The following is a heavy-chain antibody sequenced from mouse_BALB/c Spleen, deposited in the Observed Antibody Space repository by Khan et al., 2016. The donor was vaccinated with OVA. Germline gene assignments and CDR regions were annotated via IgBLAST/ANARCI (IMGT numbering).Heavy chain of an antibody. Sequence: QVQLQQSGAELAKPGASVKMSCKASGYTFTSYWMHWVKQRPGQGLEWIGYINSSTGYTEYNQKFKDKATLTADKSSSTAYMQLSSLTSEDSAVYYGASRYDWYFDVWGAGTTVTVSS. CDR1: GYTFTSYW. CDR3: ASRYDWYFDV. CDR2: INSSTGYT. V-gene: IGHV1-7*01. D-gene: IGHD2-14*01. J-gene: IGHJ1*01.